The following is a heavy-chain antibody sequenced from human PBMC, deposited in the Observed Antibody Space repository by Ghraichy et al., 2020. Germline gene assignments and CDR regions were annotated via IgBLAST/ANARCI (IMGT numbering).Heavy chain of an antibody. CDR1: GGSISSGGYS. D-gene: IGHD6-19*01. J-gene: IGHJ4*02. CDR3: AGGSVAGRKNFDY. V-gene: IGHV4-30-2*01. Sequence: LSLTCAVSGGSISSGGYSWSWIRQPPGKGLEWIGYIYHSGSTYYNPSLKSRVTISVDRSKNQFSLKLSSVTAADTAVYYCAGGSVAGRKNFDYWGQGTLVTVSS. CDR2: IYHSGST.